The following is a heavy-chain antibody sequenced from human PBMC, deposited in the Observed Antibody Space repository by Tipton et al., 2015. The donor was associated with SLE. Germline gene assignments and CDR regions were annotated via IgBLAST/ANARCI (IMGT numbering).Heavy chain of an antibody. CDR2: IYYSVST. CDR3: ARESRGTTVPTGFDC. CDR1: GGSISSYY. D-gene: IGHD4-17*01. V-gene: IGHV4-59*12. Sequence: TLSLTCTVSGGSISSYYWSWIRQPPGKGLEWIGYIYYSVSTNYNPSLKSRVTISVDTSKNQFSLKLRSVTAADTAVYYCARESRGTTVPTGFDCWGQRTLVTVSS. J-gene: IGHJ4*02.